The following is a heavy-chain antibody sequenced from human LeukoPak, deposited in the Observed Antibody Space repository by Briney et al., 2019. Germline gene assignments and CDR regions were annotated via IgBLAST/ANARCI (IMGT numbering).Heavy chain of an antibody. CDR2: IIPIFGTA. Sequence: SVTVSCKASGGTISSYAISWGRQAPGQGLEWMGGIIPIFGTANYAQKFRGRVTITTDESRSTAYMELSSLRSEDTAVYYCARDIDDILTGYGGFDYWGQGTLVTVSS. CDR3: ARDIDDILTGYGGFDY. V-gene: IGHV1-69*05. CDR1: GGTISSYA. D-gene: IGHD3-9*01. J-gene: IGHJ4*02.